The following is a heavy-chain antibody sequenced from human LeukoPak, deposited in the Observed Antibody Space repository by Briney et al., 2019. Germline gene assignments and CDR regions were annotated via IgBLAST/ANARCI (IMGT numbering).Heavy chain of an antibody. V-gene: IGHV1-18*01. CDR3: ARDVEGYCTAGSCYAGGY. Sequence: GASVKVSCKASGYTFTSYGISWVRQAPGQGLEWMGWISAYSGNTNYAQKFQGRVTITADESTSTAYMELSSLRSENTAVYYCARDVEGYCTAGSCYAGGYWGQGTLVTVSS. J-gene: IGHJ4*02. CDR2: ISAYSGNT. D-gene: IGHD2-15*01. CDR1: GYTFTSYG.